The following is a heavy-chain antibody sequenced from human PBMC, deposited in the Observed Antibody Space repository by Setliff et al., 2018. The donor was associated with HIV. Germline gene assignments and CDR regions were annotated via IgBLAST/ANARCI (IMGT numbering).Heavy chain of an antibody. Sequence: AGGSLRLSCAASGFTFSSYGMHWVRQAPGKGLEWVAFIRYDGSNKYYADSVKGRFTISRDNSKNTLYLQMNSLRAEDTAVYYCAKDRVVPAARRDGMDVWGQGTTVTVSS. CDR2: IRYDGSNK. D-gene: IGHD2-2*01. CDR1: GFTFSSYG. J-gene: IGHJ6*02. V-gene: IGHV3-30*02. CDR3: AKDRVVPAARRDGMDV.